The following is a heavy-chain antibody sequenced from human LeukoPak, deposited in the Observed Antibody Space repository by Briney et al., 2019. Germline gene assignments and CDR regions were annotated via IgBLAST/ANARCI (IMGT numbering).Heavy chain of an antibody. V-gene: IGHV1-46*01. D-gene: IGHD3-9*01. Sequence: ASVKVSCNAFGYTFTSNYMHWVRQAPGQGPEWMGVISPSGGSTTYAQKFQGRVTLTRDMSTSTDYLELSSLRSEDTAVYYCARDLLGSATSYSSGAWDYWGQGTLVTVSS. J-gene: IGHJ4*02. CDR1: GYTFTSNY. CDR3: ARDLLGSATSYSSGAWDY. CDR2: ISPSGGST.